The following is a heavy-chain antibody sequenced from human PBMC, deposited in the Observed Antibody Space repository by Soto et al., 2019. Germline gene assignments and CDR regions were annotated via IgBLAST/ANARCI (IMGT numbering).Heavy chain of an antibody. CDR1: GGSFSTSSYY. V-gene: IGHV4-39*01. J-gene: IGHJ6*02. D-gene: IGHD3-16*02. CDR3: ARRVGVILSFYYYGMDV. CDR2: IYYSGSA. Sequence: SETLSLTCTVSGGSFSTSSYYWSWIRQPPGKGLEWIGSIYYSGSAYYNPSLKSRVTISADTPKNQFSLKLSSVTAADTAVYYCARRVGVILSFYYYGMDVWGQGTTVTVSS.